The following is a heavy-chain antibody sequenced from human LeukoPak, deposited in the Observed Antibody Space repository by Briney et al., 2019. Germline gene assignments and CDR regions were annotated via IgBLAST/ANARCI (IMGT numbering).Heavy chain of an antibody. CDR3: ARDQDGGGSDY. J-gene: IGHJ4*02. V-gene: IGHV1-69*04. D-gene: IGHD3-16*01. CDR1: GGTFSSYA. Sequence: SVKVSCKASGGTFSSYAISWVRQAPGQGREWMGRIIPILGIANYAQKFQGRVTITADKSTSTAYMELSSLRSEDTAVYYCARDQDGGGSDYWGQGTLVTVSS. CDR2: IIPILGIA.